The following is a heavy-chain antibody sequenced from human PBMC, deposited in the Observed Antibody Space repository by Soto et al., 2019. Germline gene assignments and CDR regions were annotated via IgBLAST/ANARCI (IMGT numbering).Heavy chain of an antibody. CDR1: GDSVSSNSAG. Sequence: PXETLSLTCVISGDSVSSNSAGWNWIRQSPSRGLEWLGRTYYKSKWNNDYALSVKSRITINPDKSKNQFSLKLSSVTAADTAVYYCARQPGAAAGKTHYYYYGMDVWGQGTTVTVSS. CDR3: ARQPGAAAGKTHYYYYGMDV. J-gene: IGHJ6*02. CDR2: TYYKSKWNN. V-gene: IGHV6-1*01. D-gene: IGHD6-13*01.